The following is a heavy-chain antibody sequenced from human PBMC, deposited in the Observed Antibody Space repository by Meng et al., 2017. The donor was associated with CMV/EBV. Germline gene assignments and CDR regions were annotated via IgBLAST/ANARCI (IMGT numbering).Heavy chain of an antibody. V-gene: IGHV3-23*01. Sequence: GESLKISCAASGFTFGNYAMSWVRQAPGKGLEWVSTISGSGGSTYYADSVKGRFTISRDISKNTLYLQMNSLRAEDTAVYYCAKVSPLINSYYFDYWGQGTLVTVSS. D-gene: IGHD4-23*01. J-gene: IGHJ4*02. CDR1: GFTFGNYA. CDR3: AKVSPLINSYYFDY. CDR2: ISGSGGST.